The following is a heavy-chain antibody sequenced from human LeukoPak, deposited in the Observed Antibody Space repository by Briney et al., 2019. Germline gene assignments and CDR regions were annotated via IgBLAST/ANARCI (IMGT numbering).Heavy chain of an antibody. J-gene: IGHJ6*03. CDR3: AKGRGWEASYYYYYMDV. V-gene: IGHV3-7*01. Sequence: GGSLRLSCAASGFTFSSYWMSWVRQAPGNGLEWVANIKQDGSEKYYVDSVKGRFTISRDNAKNSLYLQMNSLRAEDTAVYYCAKGRGWEASYYYYYMDVWGKGTTVTISS. CDR1: GFTFSSYW. CDR2: IKQDGSEK. D-gene: IGHD1-26*01.